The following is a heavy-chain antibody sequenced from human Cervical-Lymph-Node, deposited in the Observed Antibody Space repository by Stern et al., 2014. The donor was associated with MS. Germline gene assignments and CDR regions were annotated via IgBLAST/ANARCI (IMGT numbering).Heavy chain of an antibody. V-gene: IGHV3-33*01. J-gene: IGHJ4*02. CDR3: ASAYSSSHYYFDY. CDR2: IWYDGSNP. D-gene: IGHD6-13*01. Sequence: VQLVESGGGVVQPGWSLRLSCAASGFSFSRYALHWVRPAPGTGLECVALIWYDGSNPCYAYSGTGRFTISRDNFKNTLYLQMNSLRAEDTAVYYCASAYSSSHYYFDYWGQGTLVTVSS. CDR1: GFSFSRYA.